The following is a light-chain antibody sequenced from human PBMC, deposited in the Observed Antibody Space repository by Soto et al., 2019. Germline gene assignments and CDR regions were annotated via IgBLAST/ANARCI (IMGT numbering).Light chain of an antibody. CDR2: GAS. J-gene: IGKJ4*01. V-gene: IGKV3-15*01. Sequence: EVVMTQSPATLSVSPGERATLSCRASQSVSSDLAWYQHKPGQAPRLLIYGASSRATGIPVRFSGSGSGTEFTLTISRLQSEDVAVYYCQHYKNRPLTFGGGTKVEIK. CDR1: QSVSSD. CDR3: QHYKNRPLT.